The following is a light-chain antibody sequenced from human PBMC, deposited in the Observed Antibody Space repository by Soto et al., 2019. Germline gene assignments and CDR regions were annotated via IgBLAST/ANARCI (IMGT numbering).Light chain of an antibody. CDR3: QQYGNSPPST. V-gene: IGKV3-20*01. Sequence: EIMMTQSPGTLSVSPGEGATLSCTASQSVNLNLAWYQHKPGQAPRLLIYGASSRATGIPDRFSGSGSGTDFALTISRLEPEDFAAYFCQQYGNSPPSTFGQGTRLEIK. CDR1: QSVNLN. J-gene: IGKJ2*01. CDR2: GAS.